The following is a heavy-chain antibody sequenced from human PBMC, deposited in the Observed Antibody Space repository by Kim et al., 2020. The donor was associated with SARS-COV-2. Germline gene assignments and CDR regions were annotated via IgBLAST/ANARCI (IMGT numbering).Heavy chain of an antibody. D-gene: IGHD6-19*01. CDR3: TREDAAGWTDF. V-gene: IGHV6-1*01. J-gene: IGHJ4*02. Sequence: NHYAESVESRITINPDTSKNQFSLQLISVTPEDTAIYYCTREDAAGWTDFWGQGTLVTVSS. CDR2: N.